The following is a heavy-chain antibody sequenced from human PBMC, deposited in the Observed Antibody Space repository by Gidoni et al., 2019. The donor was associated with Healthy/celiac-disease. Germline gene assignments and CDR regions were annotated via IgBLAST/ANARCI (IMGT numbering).Heavy chain of an antibody. CDR1: GYTFTSYY. J-gene: IGHJ4*02. CDR3: ARQDYYDSSGYYYGKFDY. V-gene: IGHV1-46*01. D-gene: IGHD3-22*01. CDR2: INPSGGST. Sequence: QVQLVQSGAEVKKPGASVKVSCKASGYTFTSYYMHWVRQAPGQGLEWMGIINPSGGSTSYAQKYQGRVTMTRDTSTSTVYMELSSLRSEDTAVYYCARQDYYDSSGYYYGKFDYWGQGTLVTVSS.